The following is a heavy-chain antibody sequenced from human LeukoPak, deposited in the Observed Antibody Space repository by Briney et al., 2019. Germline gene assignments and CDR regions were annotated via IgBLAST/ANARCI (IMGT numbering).Heavy chain of an antibody. CDR1: GFTFSIYG. V-gene: IGHV3-33*01. CDR2: IWYDGSNK. D-gene: IGHD3-22*01. J-gene: IGHJ3*02. Sequence: GGSLRLSCAAYGFTFSIYGMHWVRQAPGKGLEWVAVIWYDGSNKYYADSVKGRFTISRDNSKNTLYLQMNSLRAEDTAVYYCARAFHYYDSSGYYLGDAFDIWGQGTMVTVSS. CDR3: ARAFHYYDSSGYYLGDAFDI.